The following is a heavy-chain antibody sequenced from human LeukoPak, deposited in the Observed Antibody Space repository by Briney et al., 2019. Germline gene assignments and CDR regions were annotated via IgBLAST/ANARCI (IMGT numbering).Heavy chain of an antibody. CDR1: GFTFSSYA. CDR2: ISGSGGST. Sequence: GGSLRLSCAASGFTFSSYAMNWVRQAPGKGLEWLSAISGSGGSTYYADSVKGRFTISRDNSKNTLYLQMNSLRAEDTAVYYCARAGRNYYFDYWGQGTLVTVSS. D-gene: IGHD1-14*01. V-gene: IGHV3-23*01. CDR3: ARAGRNYYFDY. J-gene: IGHJ4*02.